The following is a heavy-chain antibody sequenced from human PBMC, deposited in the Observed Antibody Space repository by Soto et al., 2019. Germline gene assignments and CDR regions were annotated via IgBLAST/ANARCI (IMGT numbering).Heavy chain of an antibody. CDR3: ARGPRGPYWYYDL. CDR2: INHSGST. CDR1: GGSFSGYY. V-gene: IGHV4-34*01. Sequence: QVQLQQWGAGLLKPSETLSLTCAVYGGSFSGYYWSWIRQPPGKGLEWIGEINHSGSTNYNPSLKTRVXXPXDXXKNQYSQKLSSVTAADTAVYYCARGPRGPYWYYDLWGRGTLVTVSS. D-gene: IGHD3-10*01. J-gene: IGHJ2*01.